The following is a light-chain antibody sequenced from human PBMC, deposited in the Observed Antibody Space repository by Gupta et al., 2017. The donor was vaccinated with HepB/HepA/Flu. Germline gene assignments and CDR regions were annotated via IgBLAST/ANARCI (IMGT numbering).Light chain of an antibody. CDR2: QDS. V-gene: IGLV3-1*01. CDR1: NLADKY. J-gene: IGLJ2*01. CDR3: QAWDSSVVVV. Sequence: YELTQPLSVSVSPGQTASIPCSGHNLADKYVCWYQQKPGQTPVVVIYQDSKRPSGIPERFSGSNSGNTATLTISGTQAMDEADYYCQAWDSSVVVVFGGGTKLTVL.